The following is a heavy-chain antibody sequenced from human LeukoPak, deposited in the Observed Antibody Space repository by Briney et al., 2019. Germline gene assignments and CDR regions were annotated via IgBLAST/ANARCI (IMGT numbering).Heavy chain of an antibody. J-gene: IGHJ5*02. V-gene: IGHV1-46*01. D-gene: IGHD2-2*01. CDR2: INPSGGST. CDR1: GYTFTSYY. CDR3: AEGYCSSTSCYEWWFDP. Sequence: GASVKVSCKASGYTFTSYYMHWVRQAPGQGLEWMGIINPSGGSTSYAQKLQGRVTMTRDTSTSTVYMELSSLRSEDTAVYYCAEGYCSSTSCYEWWFDPWGQGTLVTVSS.